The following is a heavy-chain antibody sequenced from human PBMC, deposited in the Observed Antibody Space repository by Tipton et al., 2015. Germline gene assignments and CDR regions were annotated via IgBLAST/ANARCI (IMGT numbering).Heavy chain of an antibody. D-gene: IGHD3-22*01. Sequence: SLRLSCAASGTILSSNYMSWVRQAPGKGLEWVSAVYSGGATFYADSVKGRFSISRDDSKNTVYLQMNSLRAEDTAVYYCTPTYDNSGYFPYYFESWGRGTLVTVSS. CDR3: TPTYDNSGYFPYYFES. CDR1: GTILSSNY. J-gene: IGHJ4*02. CDR2: VYSGGAT. V-gene: IGHV3-53*01.